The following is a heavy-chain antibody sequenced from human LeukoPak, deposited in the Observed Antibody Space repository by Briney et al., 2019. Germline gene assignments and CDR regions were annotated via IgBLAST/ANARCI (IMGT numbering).Heavy chain of an antibody. V-gene: IGHV3-30*02. Sequence: PGRSLRLSCAASGFTFSSYGMHWVRQAPGKGLEWVAFIRYDGSNKYYADSVKGRFTISRDNAKNSLYLQMNSLRAEDTAVYYCAKGSRAAGYYFDYWGQGTLVTVSS. CDR2: IRYDGSNK. CDR3: AKGSRAAGYYFDY. CDR1: GFTFSSYG. J-gene: IGHJ4*02. D-gene: IGHD6-25*01.